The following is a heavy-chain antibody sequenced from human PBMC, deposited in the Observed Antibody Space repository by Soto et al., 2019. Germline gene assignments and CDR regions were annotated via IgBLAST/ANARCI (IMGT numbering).Heavy chain of an antibody. V-gene: IGHV3-74*01. CDR2: INSDGSST. CDR1: GFTFGNYW. CDR3: TKVISTVGGDFDS. Sequence: EVQLVESGGGLVQPGGSLRLSCAASGFTFGNYWMHWVRQAPGKGLVWVARINSDGSSTSYADSVKGRFTISRDNAKNTLYLQMNSLGAEDTAMYYCTKVISTVGGDFDSWGQGTLVTVSS. J-gene: IGHJ4*02. D-gene: IGHD3-16*01.